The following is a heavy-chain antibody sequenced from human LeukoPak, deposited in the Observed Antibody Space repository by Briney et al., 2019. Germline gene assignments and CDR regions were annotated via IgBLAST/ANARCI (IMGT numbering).Heavy chain of an antibody. J-gene: IGHJ4*02. CDR3: AKLYGSGTSYHPLDY. CDR2: IRYDGSDK. CDR1: GFIFGDYG. Sequence: PGGSLRLSCAASGFIFGDYGMHWVRQAPGKGLEWVAFIRYDGSDKYYADSVKGRFTNSRDDSKNTLYLQMNSLRPEDTAVYYCAKLYGSGTSYHPLDYWGQGTLVTVSS. V-gene: IGHV3-30*02. D-gene: IGHD3-10*01.